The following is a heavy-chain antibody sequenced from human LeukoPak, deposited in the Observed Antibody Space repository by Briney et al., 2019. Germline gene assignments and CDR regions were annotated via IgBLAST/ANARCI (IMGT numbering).Heavy chain of an antibody. CDR1: RFTFGNSA. V-gene: IGHV3-23*01. J-gene: IGHJ4*02. CDR2: ISGSGGGT. D-gene: IGHD1-26*01. CDR3: AKAGSIRFDY. Sequence: QPGGSLRLSCAASRFTFGNSAMSWVRQAPGKRLEWVSGISGSGGGTYYADSVKGRFTISRDNSKNTLYLQMNSLRAEDTAVYYCAKAGSIRFDYWGQGTLVTVSS.